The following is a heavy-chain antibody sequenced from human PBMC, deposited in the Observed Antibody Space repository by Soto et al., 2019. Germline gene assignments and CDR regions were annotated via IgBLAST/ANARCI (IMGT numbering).Heavy chain of an antibody. CDR1: GFTFSNAW. Sequence: PWGSLRLSCAASGFTFSNAWMSWVRQAPGKGLEWVGRIKSKTDGGTTDYAAPVKGRFTISRDDSKNTLYLQMNSLKTEDTAVYYCTTGGAARPGGDYWGQGTLVTVSS. J-gene: IGHJ4*02. CDR2: IKSKTDGGTT. V-gene: IGHV3-15*01. D-gene: IGHD6-6*01. CDR3: TTGGAARPGGDY.